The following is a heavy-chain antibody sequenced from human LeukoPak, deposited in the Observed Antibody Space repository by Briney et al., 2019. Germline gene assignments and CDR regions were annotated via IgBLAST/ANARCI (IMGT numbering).Heavy chain of an antibody. D-gene: IGHD3-22*01. V-gene: IGHV3-21*01. CDR2: IRSSSSYI. CDR3: ARDYYDSSGYFSPSFFDY. J-gene: IGHJ4*02. Sequence: GGSLRLSCAASGFTFSSYSMNWVRQAPGKGLEWVSSIRSSSSYIYYADSVKGRFTISRDNAKNSLYLQMNSLRAEDTAVYYCARDYYDSSGYFSPSFFDYWGQGTLVTVSS. CDR1: GFTFSSYS.